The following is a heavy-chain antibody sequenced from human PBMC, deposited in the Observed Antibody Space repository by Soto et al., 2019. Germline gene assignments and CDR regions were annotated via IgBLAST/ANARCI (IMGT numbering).Heavy chain of an antibody. J-gene: IGHJ6*02. Sequence: SETLSLTCTVSGGSISSGDYYWSWIRHPPGKGLEWIGYIYYSGSTYYNPSLKSRVTISVDTSKNQFSLKLSSVTAADTAVYYCARGTYYDFWSGYYVRVPGSYGMDVWAQGTTVTVSS. V-gene: IGHV4-30-4*01. CDR2: IYYSGST. CDR1: GGSISSGDYY. D-gene: IGHD3-3*01. CDR3: ARGTYYDFWSGYYVRVPGSYGMDV.